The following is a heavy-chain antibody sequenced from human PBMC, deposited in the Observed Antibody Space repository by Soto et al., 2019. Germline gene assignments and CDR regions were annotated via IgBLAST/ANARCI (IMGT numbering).Heavy chain of an antibody. CDR3: AKNETTRPWFDP. CDR2: IYYIGTT. D-gene: IGHD1-1*01. J-gene: IGHJ5*02. Sequence: KPSETLSLTCTVSGGSIRNGNYYWSWIRQLPGKGLEWIGNIYYIGTTSYNPSLKSRVIISIDTSKNQFSLELTSVLAADTAVYYCAKNETTRPWFDPWGQGTLVTVSS. V-gene: IGHV4-31*03. CDR1: GGSIRNGNYY.